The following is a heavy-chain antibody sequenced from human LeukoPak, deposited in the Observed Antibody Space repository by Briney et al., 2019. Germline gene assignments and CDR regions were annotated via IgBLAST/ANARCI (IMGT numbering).Heavy chain of an antibody. CDR3: AKGFNSGSSIRSFDY. D-gene: IGHD3-10*01. J-gene: IGHJ4*02. CDR2: ISGSGGST. CDR1: GFTLSSYA. Sequence: GGSLRLSCAASGFTLSSYAMSWVRQAPGKGLEWVSAISGSGGSTYYADSVKGRFTISRDNSKNTLYLQMNSLRAEDTAVYYCAKGFNSGSSIRSFDYWGQGTLVTVSS. V-gene: IGHV3-23*01.